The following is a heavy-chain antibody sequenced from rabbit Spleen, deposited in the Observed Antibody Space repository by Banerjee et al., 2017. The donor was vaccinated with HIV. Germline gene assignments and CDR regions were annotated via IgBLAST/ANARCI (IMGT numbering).Heavy chain of an antibody. V-gene: IGHV1S47*01. Sequence: ELVESGGGLVQPGESLKLSCKASGIDFSSYGISWVRQAPGKGPEWIAYIHPGFGVRNYANSVRARSTIPSDPPQNTVFLKMTSLTAWDAAPYFCERDLYSRGGGALSYGRDLWGPGPPFTV. D-gene: IGHD4-1*01. J-gene: IGHJ6*01. CDR3: ERDLYSRGGGALSYGRDL. CDR1: GIDFSSYG. CDR2: IHPGFGVR.